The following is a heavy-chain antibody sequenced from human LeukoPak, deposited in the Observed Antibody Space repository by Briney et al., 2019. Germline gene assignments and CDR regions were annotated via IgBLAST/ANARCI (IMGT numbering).Heavy chain of an antibody. V-gene: IGHV1-18*01. CDR2: ISAYNGNT. J-gene: IGHJ3*02. CDR3: ARVRIAVAGDDAFDI. D-gene: IGHD6-19*01. Sequence: GASVKVSCKASGGTFSSYAISWVRQAPGQGLEWMGWISAYNGNTNYAQKLQGRVTMTTDTSTSTAYMELRSLRSDDTAVYYCARVRIAVAGDDAFDIWGQGTMVTVSS. CDR1: GGTFSSYA.